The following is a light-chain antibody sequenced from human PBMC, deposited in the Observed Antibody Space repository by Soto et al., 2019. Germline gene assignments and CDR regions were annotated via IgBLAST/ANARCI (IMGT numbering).Light chain of an antibody. J-gene: IGKJ5*01. CDR3: HRSYSDQIT. CDR1: QSIGKY. V-gene: IGKV1-39*01. CDR2: AAS. Sequence: DIQMTQSPSSLSASVGDRVTITCRASQSIGKYFNWYQQKPGKAPKFLIYAASSVQSGVPSRFSGSGSCTDFTLTISSLQPEDFATYYFHRSYSDQITCGQGTRMEIK.